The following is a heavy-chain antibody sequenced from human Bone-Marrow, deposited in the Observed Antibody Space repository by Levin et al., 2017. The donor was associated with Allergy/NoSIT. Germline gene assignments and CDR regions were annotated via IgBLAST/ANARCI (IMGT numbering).Heavy chain of an antibody. CDR2: IYHSGST. CDR3: ARLATATTSVDF. V-gene: IGHV4-4*02. CDR1: GGSISSSNW. D-gene: IGHD1-1*01. Sequence: RSQTLSLTCAVSGGSISSSNWWSWVRQPPGRGLEWIGEIYHSGSTSYNPSLKSLVTISVDKSKNHFSLQLSSVTAADTALYYCARLATATTSVDFWGQGTLVTVSS. J-gene: IGHJ4*02.